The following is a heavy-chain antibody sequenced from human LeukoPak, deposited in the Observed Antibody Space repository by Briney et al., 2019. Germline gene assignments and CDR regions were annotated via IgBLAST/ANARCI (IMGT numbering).Heavy chain of an antibody. CDR1: GYSLTELS. Sequence: SVKVSCKVSGYSLTELSMQWVRQAPGKGLEWMGGFDPEDGETIYAQKFQGRVTMTEDTSTDTAYMELSSLRSDDTAVYYCATDPVGYCSANGCYSVDYWGQGTLVTVSS. CDR3: ATDPVGYCSANGCYSVDY. V-gene: IGHV1-24*01. D-gene: IGHD2-15*01. CDR2: FDPEDGET. J-gene: IGHJ4*02.